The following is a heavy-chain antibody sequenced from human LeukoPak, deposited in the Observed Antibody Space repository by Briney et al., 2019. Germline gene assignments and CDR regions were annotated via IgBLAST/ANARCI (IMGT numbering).Heavy chain of an antibody. D-gene: IGHD3-3*01. CDR1: GFTFGDYA. CDR2: INEDGSQK. J-gene: IGHJ4*02. Sequence: PGGSLRLSCTASGFTFGDYAMSWVRQAPGKGLEWVANINEDGSQKYYVDSVKGRFTISRDNTKKLVFLQMNSLRVEDTAVYYCARDEVGGYYFEWGQGNLVNVSS. V-gene: IGHV3-7*01. CDR3: ARDEVGGYYFE.